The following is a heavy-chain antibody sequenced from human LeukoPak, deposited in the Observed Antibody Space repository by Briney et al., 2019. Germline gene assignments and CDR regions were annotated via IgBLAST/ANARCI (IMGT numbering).Heavy chain of an antibody. Sequence: PSETLSLTCTVSGGSMSNYYWNWIRQPPGKGLEWIGYMFYTGSGKYNPSLKSRVTISVDTSKRQISLKLTSVTAADTAVYYCATNLPGYSYGYWVAWGQGTLVTVSS. V-gene: IGHV4-59*01. CDR3: ATNLPGYSYGYWVA. CDR1: GGSMSNYY. J-gene: IGHJ5*02. CDR2: MFYTGSG. D-gene: IGHD5-18*01.